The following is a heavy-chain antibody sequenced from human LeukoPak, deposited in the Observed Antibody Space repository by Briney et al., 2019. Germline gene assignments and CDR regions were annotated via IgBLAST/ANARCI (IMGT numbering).Heavy chain of an antibody. CDR2: IYNSGIT. V-gene: IGHV4-61*02. D-gene: IGHD6-13*01. CDR3: ARSPKTYSYSSSWYGRFDP. Sequence: SQTLSLTCTVSGGSISSGNYYWSWIRQPAGKGLEYIGRIYNSGITNYNPSLKSRVTISVDTSKNQFSLKLSSVTAADTAVYYCARSPKTYSYSSSWYGRFDPWGQGTLVTVSS. CDR1: GGSISSGNYY. J-gene: IGHJ5*02.